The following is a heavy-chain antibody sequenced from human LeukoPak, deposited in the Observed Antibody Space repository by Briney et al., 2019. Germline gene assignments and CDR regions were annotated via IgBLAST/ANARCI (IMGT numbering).Heavy chain of an antibody. CDR3: AREWGPAAMAHTLN. CDR1: GFTFSSYT. V-gene: IGHV3-21*01. J-gene: IGHJ4*02. D-gene: IGHD2-2*01. Sequence: PGRSLRLSCAASGFTFSSYTMNWVRQAPGRGLEWVSSISSSGIYMFYADSVEGRFTISRDNAKNSLYLQMNSLRAEDTAVYYCAREWGPAAMAHTLNWGQGTLVTVSS. CDR2: ISSSGIYM.